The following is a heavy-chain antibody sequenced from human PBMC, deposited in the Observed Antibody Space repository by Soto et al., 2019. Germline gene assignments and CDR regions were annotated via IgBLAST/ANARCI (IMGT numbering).Heavy chain of an antibody. CDR3: ARGGKRGSSWFGRGNWFDP. V-gene: IGHV4-34*01. J-gene: IGHJ5*02. Sequence: QVQLQQWGAGLLKPSETLSLTCAVYGGSFSGYYWSWIRQLPGKGLEWFGEINHSGSTNYNPSLKSRVTISVDTSKNQFALKLSPVTAADTAVYYCARGGKRGSSWFGRGNWFDPWGQGTLVTVSS. D-gene: IGHD6-13*01. CDR2: INHSGST. CDR1: GGSFSGYY.